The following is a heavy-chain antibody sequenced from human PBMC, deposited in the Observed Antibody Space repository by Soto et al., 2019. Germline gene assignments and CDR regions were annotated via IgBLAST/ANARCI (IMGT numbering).Heavy chain of an antibody. CDR2: INADGSST. CDR3: ARGFESSGYSFFAY. V-gene: IGHV3-74*01. Sequence: QPGGSLRLSCGAPGLTFSTYWMHWVRQAPGKGLMWVSRINADGSSTTYADSVKGRFTISRDNAKNTLYLQMNSLRTEDTAVYYCARGFESSGYSFFAYWGQGALVTVSS. J-gene: IGHJ4*02. D-gene: IGHD3-22*01. CDR1: GLTFSTYW.